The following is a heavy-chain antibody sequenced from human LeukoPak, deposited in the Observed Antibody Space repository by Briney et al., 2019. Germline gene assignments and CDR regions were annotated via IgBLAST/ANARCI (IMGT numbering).Heavy chain of an antibody. CDR1: GGSFSGYY. CDR3: ARDAVSGTPGFDV. D-gene: IGHD1-14*01. Sequence: SKTLSLTCAVYGGSFSGYYWRWIRQPPGKGLEWIGEINHSGSTNYNPSLKSQIIISVDTTRKQLSLELTSVTAADTAVYYCARDAVSGTPGFDVWGQGKMVTASS. CDR2: INHSGST. J-gene: IGHJ3*01. V-gene: IGHV4-34*01.